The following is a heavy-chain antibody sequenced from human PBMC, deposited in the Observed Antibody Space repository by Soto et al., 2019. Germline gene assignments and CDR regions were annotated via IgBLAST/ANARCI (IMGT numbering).Heavy chain of an antibody. J-gene: IGHJ4*02. D-gene: IGHD5-12*01. V-gene: IGHV4-31*03. Sequence: QVQLQESGPGLVKPSQTLSLICTVSGDSISSGSYYWSWIRQHPGKGREWIGYIYFRGNTYYIPSLKSRATISVDTSKNQFSMKLTSVIAADTGVYFCARNPWRVARFDYWGQGLLVTVSS. CDR3: ARNPWRVARFDY. CDR2: IYFRGNT. CDR1: GDSISSGSYY.